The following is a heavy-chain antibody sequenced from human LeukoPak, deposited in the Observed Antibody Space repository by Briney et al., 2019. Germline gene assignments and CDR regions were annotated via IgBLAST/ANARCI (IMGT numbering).Heavy chain of an antibody. CDR2: IYHSGST. D-gene: IGHD2-21*02. V-gene: IGHV4-4*02. J-gene: IGHJ3*02. CDR1: RGSISSPNW. CDR3: ASRTATAPEGFDI. Sequence: SETLSLTCTVSRGSISSPNWWTWFRQPPGKGLEWIGEIYHSGSTNHNPSLISRLTISLDKSKNQLSLRLSSVTAADTAVYYCASRTATAPEGFDIWGQGTLVTVSS.